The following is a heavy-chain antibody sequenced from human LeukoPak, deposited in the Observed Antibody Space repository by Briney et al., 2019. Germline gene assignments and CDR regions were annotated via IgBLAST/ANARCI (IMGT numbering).Heavy chain of an antibody. D-gene: IGHD2-2*01. V-gene: IGHV3-66*01. CDR2: MYSGGAT. Sequence: SGGSLRLSCAASGFSVSTNYMAWGRQAPGKGLEWVSIMYSGGATYYVDSVKGRFTLSRDTSKNTLFLQMNSLRAEDTAVYFCARYSFQFTNSPLYHDAFDIWGQGMMVTVSS. CDR3: ARYSFQFTNSPLYHDAFDI. J-gene: IGHJ3*02. CDR1: GFSVSTNY.